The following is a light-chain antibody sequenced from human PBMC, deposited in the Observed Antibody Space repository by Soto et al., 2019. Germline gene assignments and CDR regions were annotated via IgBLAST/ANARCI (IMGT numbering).Light chain of an antibody. CDR2: GAS. V-gene: IGKV3-15*01. CDR3: HQYNNWPRT. CDR1: QSVSSN. Sequence: EIVMTQSPATLSVSPGERATLSCRASQSVSSNLAWYQQKPGQAPRLLIYGASTRATGIPARFSGSGSGTEFTITISSLQSEDFAVYHCHQYNNWPRTFGQGTKVEIK. J-gene: IGKJ1*01.